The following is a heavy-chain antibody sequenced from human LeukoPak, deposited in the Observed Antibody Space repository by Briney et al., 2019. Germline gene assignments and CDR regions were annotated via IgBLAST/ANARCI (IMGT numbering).Heavy chain of an antibody. D-gene: IGHD5-12*01. CDR1: GFTFSSYA. Sequence: GGSLRLSCAASGFTFSSYAMSWVRQAPEKGLEWVSTISGSGGGTYYADSVKGRFTISRDNAKNSLYLQMNSLRAVDTATYDCARVDRADWLRGLDYWGQGTLVTVSS. CDR2: ISGSGGGT. J-gene: IGHJ4*02. V-gene: IGHV3-23*01. CDR3: ARVDRADWLRGLDY.